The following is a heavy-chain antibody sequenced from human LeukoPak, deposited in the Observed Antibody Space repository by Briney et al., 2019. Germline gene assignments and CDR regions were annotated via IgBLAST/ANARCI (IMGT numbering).Heavy chain of an antibody. J-gene: IGHJ4*02. CDR2: ISSSSSTI. D-gene: IGHD3-9*01. CDR1: GFTFSNSA. Sequence: GGSLRLSCSASGFTFSNSAMSWIRQAPGKGLEWVSYISSSSSTIYYADSVKGRFTISRDNAKNSLYLQMNSLRDEDTAVYYCARGVALGGLRYFDWFDYWGQGTLVTVSS. V-gene: IGHV3-48*02. CDR3: ARGVALGGLRYFDWFDY.